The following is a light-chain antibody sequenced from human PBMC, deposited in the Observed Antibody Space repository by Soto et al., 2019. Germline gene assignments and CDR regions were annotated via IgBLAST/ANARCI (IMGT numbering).Light chain of an antibody. CDR1: QSISSY. J-gene: IGKJ4*01. CDR2: AAS. CDR3: QQSYSTPLT. Sequence: DIQMTQSPSSLSASVGDRFTITCRASQSISSYLNWYQQRPGKAHKLLIYAASSLQSGVPSRFSGSGSETDFTLTISSLQPEDFATYYCQQSYSTPLTFGGGTKVDI. V-gene: IGKV1-39*01.